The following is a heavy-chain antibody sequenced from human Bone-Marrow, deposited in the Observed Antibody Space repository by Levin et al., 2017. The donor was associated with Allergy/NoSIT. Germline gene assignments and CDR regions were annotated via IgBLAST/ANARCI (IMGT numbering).Heavy chain of an antibody. D-gene: IGHD1/OR15-1a*01. CDR2: ISSASSYI. J-gene: IGHJ6*02. V-gene: IGHV3-21*01. Sequence: PGGSLRLSCAASGFIFSTYSLHWVRQSPGKGLEWVSSISSASSYIYYADSVKGRFTISRDIAKNSLSLQMNSLRAEDTAVYYCVRSESITGTEDLKVMDVWGQGTTVTVSS. CDR3: VRSESITGTEDLKVMDV. CDR1: GFIFSTYS.